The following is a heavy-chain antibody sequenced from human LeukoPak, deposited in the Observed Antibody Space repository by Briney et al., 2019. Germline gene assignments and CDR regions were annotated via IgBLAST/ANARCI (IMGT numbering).Heavy chain of an antibody. Sequence: PGGSLRLSCAASGFTFTSNAMSWVRQAPGKGLEWVSSISGSGGTTYYADAVKGRFTISRDNSKNTVYLQMSSLRAEDTAVYYCAKGETGSDYWGQGSLVTVSS. CDR2: ISGSGGTT. D-gene: IGHD3-9*01. V-gene: IGHV3-23*01. CDR1: GFTFTSNA. J-gene: IGHJ4*02. CDR3: AKGETGSDY.